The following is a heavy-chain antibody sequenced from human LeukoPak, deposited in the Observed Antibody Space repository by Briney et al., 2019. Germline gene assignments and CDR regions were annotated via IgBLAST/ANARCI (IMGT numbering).Heavy chain of an antibody. V-gene: IGHV3-7*01. CDR1: GFTFSSYW. Sequence: GGSLRLSCAASGFTFSSYWMSWVRQAPGKGLEWVANIKQDGSEKYYVDSVKGRFTISRDNAKNSLYLQMNSLRAEDTAVYYCARSGVQLWSHDSYYYYYMDVWGKGTTVTVSS. CDR2: IKQDGSEK. CDR3: ARSGVQLWSHDSYYYYYMDV. D-gene: IGHD5-18*01. J-gene: IGHJ6*03.